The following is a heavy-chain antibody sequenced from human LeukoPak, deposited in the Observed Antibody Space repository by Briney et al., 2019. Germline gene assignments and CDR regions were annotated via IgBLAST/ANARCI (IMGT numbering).Heavy chain of an antibody. CDR2: IKTKAESYAT. D-gene: IGHD4-23*01. CDR3: TRLSGGNSDSYYYGLDV. J-gene: IGHJ6*02. V-gene: IGHV3-73*01. Sequence: GGSLRLSCAVSGFTFSGSAIHWVRQASGKGLEWVARIKTKAESYATAYVASVKGRFTISRDDSKNTAYLQMDSLKTEDTAMYYCTRLSGGNSDSYYYGLDVWGQGTTVTVSS. CDR1: GFTFSGSA.